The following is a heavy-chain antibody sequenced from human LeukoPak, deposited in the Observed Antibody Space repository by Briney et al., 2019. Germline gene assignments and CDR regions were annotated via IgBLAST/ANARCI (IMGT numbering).Heavy chain of an antibody. CDR3: AKVTYDYVWGSYEN. CDR1: GFTFSSYA. Sequence: GGSLRLSCAASGFTFSSYAMNWVRQAPGERLEWVSAISGSGGSTYYADSVKGRFTISRDNSKNTLYLQMNSLRAEDTAVYYCAKVTYDYVWGSYENWGQGALVTVSS. CDR2: ISGSGGST. J-gene: IGHJ4*02. D-gene: IGHD3-16*01. V-gene: IGHV3-23*01.